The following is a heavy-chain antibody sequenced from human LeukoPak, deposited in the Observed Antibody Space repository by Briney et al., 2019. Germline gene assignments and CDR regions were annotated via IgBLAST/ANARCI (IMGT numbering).Heavy chain of an antibody. J-gene: IGHJ3*01. Sequence: GASVKISCKASGYIFTDYYMHWVRQAPGQGLEWMGWINPKSDGTKYAQNFQGRVTMTWDTSISTAYMEVSRLTSDDTAMFYCARDPPRTAAFDLWGQGTMVTVSS. CDR1: GYIFTDYY. CDR3: ARDPPRTAAFDL. CDR2: INPKSDGT. V-gene: IGHV1-2*02. D-gene: IGHD1-1*01.